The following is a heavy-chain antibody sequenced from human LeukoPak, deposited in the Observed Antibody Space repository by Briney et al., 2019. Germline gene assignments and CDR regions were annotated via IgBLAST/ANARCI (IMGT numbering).Heavy chain of an antibody. J-gene: IGHJ4*02. V-gene: IGHV3-33*01. Sequence: PGGSLRLSCAASGFTFSSYGMHWVRQAPGKGLEWVAVIWYDGSKSYADSVKGRFTISRDNSKNTLYLQMNSLRAEDTAVYYCARDARDDYGDGIDYWGQGTLVTVSS. CDR1: GFTFSSYG. CDR2: IWYDGSK. D-gene: IGHD4-17*01. CDR3: ARDARDDYGDGIDY.